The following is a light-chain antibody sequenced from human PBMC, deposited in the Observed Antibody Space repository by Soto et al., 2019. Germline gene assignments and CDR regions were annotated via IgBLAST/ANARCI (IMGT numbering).Light chain of an antibody. V-gene: IGKV3-15*01. Sequence: EIVMTQSPATLSVSPGERATLSCRASQSVSSNLAWYQQKPGQAPRLLIYGASTRATGIPARFTGSGSGTDFTLTISSLEPEDFAVYFCQQRAGWPPTFGGGTKVDIK. CDR1: QSVSSN. CDR2: GAS. CDR3: QQRAGWPPT. J-gene: IGKJ4*01.